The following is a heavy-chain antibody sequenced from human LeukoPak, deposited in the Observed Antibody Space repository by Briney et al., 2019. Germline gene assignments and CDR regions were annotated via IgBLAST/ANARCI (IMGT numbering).Heavy chain of an antibody. Sequence: PGGSLRLSCAASGFTFSSYGMSWVRQAPGKGLEWVSAISGSGGSTYYADSVKGRFTISRDNSKNTLFLQMNSLRAEDTAVYYCAKDWSSGWPYFFDYWGQGTLVAVSS. CDR2: ISGSGGST. V-gene: IGHV3-23*01. D-gene: IGHD6-19*01. CDR1: GFTFSSYG. CDR3: AKDWSSGWPYFFDY. J-gene: IGHJ4*02.